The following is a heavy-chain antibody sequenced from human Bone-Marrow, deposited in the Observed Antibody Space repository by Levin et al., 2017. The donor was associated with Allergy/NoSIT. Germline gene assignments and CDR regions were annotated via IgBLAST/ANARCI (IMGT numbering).Heavy chain of an antibody. Sequence: SCAASGFSFSNAWMSWARQAPGKGLEWVGRIKSKTDGGTADYAAPVKGRFTIPRDESKNTLYLQMDSLKSEDTAVYYCSTAWLLHSSSWYGGYWGQGTLVTVSS. CDR3: STAWLLHSSSWYGGY. V-gene: IGHV3-15*01. CDR2: IKSKTDGGTA. J-gene: IGHJ4*02. CDR1: GFSFSNAW. D-gene: IGHD6-13*01.